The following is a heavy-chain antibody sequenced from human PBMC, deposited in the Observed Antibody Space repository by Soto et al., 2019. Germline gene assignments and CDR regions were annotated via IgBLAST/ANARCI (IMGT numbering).Heavy chain of an antibody. CDR1: GYTLTELS. D-gene: IGHD2-15*01. Sequence: EASVKVSCKVSGYTLTELSMHWVRQAPGKGLEWMGIFDPEDGNTSYAQKFQGRVTMTKDTSTSTAYMELSSLRSEDTAVYYCATTFRHCSGGSCYEGDDAFDIWGQGTMVTVSS. J-gene: IGHJ3*02. V-gene: IGHV1-24*01. CDR2: FDPEDGNT. CDR3: ATTFRHCSGGSCYEGDDAFDI.